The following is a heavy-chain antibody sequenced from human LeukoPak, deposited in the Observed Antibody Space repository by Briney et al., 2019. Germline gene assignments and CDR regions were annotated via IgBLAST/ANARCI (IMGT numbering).Heavy chain of an antibody. CDR1: EFTFTSYW. V-gene: IGHV3-7*01. CDR2: IKEDGSEK. Sequence: GGSLRLSCAASEFTFTSYWMSWVRQAPGKGLEWVANIKEDGSEKYYVDSVKGRFTISRDNAKNSLYLQMNSLRAEDTAVYYCARDHVVVTAISFDYWGQGTLVTVSS. CDR3: ARDHVVVTAISFDY. J-gene: IGHJ4*02. D-gene: IGHD2-21*02.